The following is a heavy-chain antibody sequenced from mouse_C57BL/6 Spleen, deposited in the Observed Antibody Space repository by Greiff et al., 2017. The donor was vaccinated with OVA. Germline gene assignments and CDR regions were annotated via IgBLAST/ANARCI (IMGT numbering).Heavy chain of an antibody. CDR3: ARVEAYYFDY. Sequence: QVQLQQSGAELVRPGSSVKLSCKASGYTFTSYWMDWVKQRPGQGLEWIGNIYPSDSETHYNQNFKDKATLTVDKSSSTSYMQLSSLTSEDSAVYYCARVEAYYFDYWGQGTTLTVSS. CDR1: GYTFTSYW. V-gene: IGHV1-61*01. D-gene: IGHD3-2*02. CDR2: IYPSDSET. J-gene: IGHJ2*01.